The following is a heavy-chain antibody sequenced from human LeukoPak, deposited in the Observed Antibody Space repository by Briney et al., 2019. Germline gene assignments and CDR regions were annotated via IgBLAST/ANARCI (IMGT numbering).Heavy chain of an antibody. CDR3: ARIVIVGATNWFDP. Sequence: ASVKVSCKASGYTFTDYYMHWVRQAPGQGLEWMGWINPNSGGTNYAQKFQGRVTMTRDTSISTAYMELSRLRSDDTAVYYCARIVIVGATNWFDPWGQGTLVTVSS. CDR2: INPNSGGT. CDR1: GYTFTDYY. V-gene: IGHV1-2*02. D-gene: IGHD1-26*01. J-gene: IGHJ5*02.